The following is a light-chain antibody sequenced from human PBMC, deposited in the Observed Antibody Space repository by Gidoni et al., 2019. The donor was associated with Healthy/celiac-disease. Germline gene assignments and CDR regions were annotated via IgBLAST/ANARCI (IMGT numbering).Light chain of an antibody. V-gene: IGKV3-15*01. CDR3: QKYNNWPLT. CDR2: GAS. J-gene: IGKJ4*01. Sequence: EIVMTQSPATLSVSPGERATLSCRASQSVSSNLAWYQQKPGQAPRLLIYGASTRATGIPARFSGSGSGTEFTLTISSLQAEDFAVYYCQKYNNWPLTLGGXTKVEIK. CDR1: QSVSSN.